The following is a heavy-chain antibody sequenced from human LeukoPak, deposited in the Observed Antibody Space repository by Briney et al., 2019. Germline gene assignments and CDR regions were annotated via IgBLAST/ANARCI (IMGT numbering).Heavy chain of an antibody. CDR2: ISAYNGNT. CDR3: ARDLPTTWIAVAEEAFDI. J-gene: IGHJ3*02. D-gene: IGHD6-19*01. Sequence: ASVKVSCKASGYTFTSYGISWVRQAPGQGLERMGWISAYNGNTNYAQKLQGRVTMTTDTSTSTAYMELRSLRSDDTAVYYCARDLPTTWIAVAEEAFDIWGQGTMVTVSS. V-gene: IGHV1-18*01. CDR1: GYTFTSYG.